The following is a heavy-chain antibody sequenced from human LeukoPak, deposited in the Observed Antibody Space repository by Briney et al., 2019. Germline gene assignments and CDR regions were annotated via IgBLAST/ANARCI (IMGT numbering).Heavy chain of an antibody. D-gene: IGHD3-10*01. CDR2: ISNDGNNK. CDR1: GFAFSSYA. V-gene: IGHV3-30-3*01. CDR3: ARDPVSIGSRMNSDY. Sequence: GGSLRLSCAASGFAFSSYAMHWVRQAPGKGLEWVALISNDGNNKYHADSVKGRFTISRDNSKKSLYLQMNSLRPEDTALYYCARDPVSIGSRMNSDYWGQGTLVTVSS. J-gene: IGHJ4*02.